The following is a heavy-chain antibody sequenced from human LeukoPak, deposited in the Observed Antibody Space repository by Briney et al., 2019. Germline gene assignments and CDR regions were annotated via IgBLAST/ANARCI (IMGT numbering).Heavy chain of an antibody. CDR3: ARIFSGGPTGHSFDI. J-gene: IGHJ3*02. V-gene: IGHV3-48*03. CDR2: ISSSGSTK. D-gene: IGHD2-15*01. CDR1: GFTFSNFE. Sequence: GGSLRLSCAASGFTFSNFEMNWVRQAPGKGLEWVSYISSSGSTKYYADSVKGRLTISRDNAKNSLYPQMNSLRAEDTAVYYCARIFSGGPTGHSFDIWGQGTMVTVSS.